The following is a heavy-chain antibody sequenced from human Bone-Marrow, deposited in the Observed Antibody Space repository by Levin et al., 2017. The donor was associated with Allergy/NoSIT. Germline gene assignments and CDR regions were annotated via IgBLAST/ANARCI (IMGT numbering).Heavy chain of an antibody. Sequence: GGSLRLSCAASGFTFNDYGMHWVRQSPGRGLEWVAGLSWNSGVVGHAQSVKGRFTISRDNAKNSLYLQMSSLRPEDAGFYYCVKDVYTYSTTFGHWGQGTLVTVSS. V-gene: IGHV3-9*01. CDR1: GFTFNDYG. D-gene: IGHD2-2*01. J-gene: IGHJ4*02. CDR2: LSWNSGVV. CDR3: VKDVYTYSTTFGH.